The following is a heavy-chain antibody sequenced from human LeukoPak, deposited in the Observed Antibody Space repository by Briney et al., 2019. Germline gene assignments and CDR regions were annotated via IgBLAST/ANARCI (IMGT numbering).Heavy chain of an antibody. V-gene: IGHV3-30*03. CDR2: ISYDGSNK. Sequence: GGSLRLSCAASGFTFSSYGMHWVRQAPGKGLEWVAVISYDGSNKYYADSVKGRFTISRDNSKNTLYLQMNSLRAEDTAVYYCTRGSGSYWDDAFDIWGQGTMVTVSS. D-gene: IGHD3-10*01. J-gene: IGHJ3*02. CDR3: TRGSGSYWDDAFDI. CDR1: GFTFSSYG.